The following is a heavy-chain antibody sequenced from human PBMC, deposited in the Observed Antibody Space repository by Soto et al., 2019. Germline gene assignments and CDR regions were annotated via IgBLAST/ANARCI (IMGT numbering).Heavy chain of an antibody. CDR1: GFDFRSYG. D-gene: IGHD3-10*01. J-gene: IGHJ4*02. Sequence: LRLSCAASGFDFRSYGIHRVRQAPGRGLEWVAAASYDGSETYYADSAKGRFTVSKEISKNTAFLQMNALRHEDTAVYFCVRDSGWPILNFDSWGQGTLVTVAS. V-gene: IGHV3-30*03. CDR2: ASYDGSET. CDR3: VRDSGWPILNFDS.